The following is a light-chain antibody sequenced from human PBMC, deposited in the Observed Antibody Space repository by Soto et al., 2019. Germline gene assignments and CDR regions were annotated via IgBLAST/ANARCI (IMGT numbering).Light chain of an antibody. CDR3: VLYMSSGAWV. V-gene: IGLV8-61*01. Sequence: QTVVTQEPSFSVSPGRTVTLTCGLTSGSVSTSNYPSWHQQTPGQAPRTLIYNTNTRSSGVPDRFSGSILGNKAALTITGAQADDECDYYCVLYMSSGAWVFGGGTKLTVL. J-gene: IGLJ3*02. CDR1: SGSVSTSNY. CDR2: NTN.